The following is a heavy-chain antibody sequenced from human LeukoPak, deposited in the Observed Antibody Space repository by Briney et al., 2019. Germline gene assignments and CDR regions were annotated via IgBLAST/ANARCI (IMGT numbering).Heavy chain of an antibody. CDR3: ARGVRASLDY. CDR1: GFTFSSYA. CDR2: ISYDGSNK. D-gene: IGHD3-16*02. Sequence: PGGSLRLSCAASGFTFSSYAMHWVRQAPGKGLEWVAVISYDGSNKYYADSVKGRFTISRDNSKNTLYLQMNSLRAEDTAVYYCARGVRASLDYWGQGTLVTASS. V-gene: IGHV3-30-3*01. J-gene: IGHJ4*02.